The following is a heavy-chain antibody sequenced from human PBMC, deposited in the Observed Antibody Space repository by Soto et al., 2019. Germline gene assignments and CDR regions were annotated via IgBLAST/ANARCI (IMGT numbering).Heavy chain of an antibody. J-gene: IGHJ4*02. CDR2: IKEDGSDK. V-gene: IGHV3-7*01. D-gene: IGHD1-7*01. CDR1: GFTFSTFW. Sequence: EVQLVESGGGLVQPGGSLRLSCAASGFTFSTFWMNWVRQAPGKGLEWVASIKEDGSDKNYVDSVRGRFTISRDNAKNSLYLQMNTLRAEDTAVYYCARGYWDYEGYWGQGTLVTVSS. CDR3: ARGYWDYEGY.